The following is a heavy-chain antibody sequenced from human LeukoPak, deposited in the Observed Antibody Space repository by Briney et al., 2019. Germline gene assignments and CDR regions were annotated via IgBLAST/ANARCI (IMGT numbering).Heavy chain of an antibody. CDR3: ARGAHGGRDH. J-gene: IGHJ4*02. Sequence: SQTLSLTCTVSGGSISSGGYYWSWLRQHPGTGLEWIGYIYYSGSTYYNPSLKSRVTISVDTSKNQFSLKLSSVTAADTAVYYCARGAHGGRDHWGQGTLVTVSS. CDR1: GGSISSGGYY. V-gene: IGHV4-31*03. CDR2: IYYSGST. D-gene: IGHD3-16*01.